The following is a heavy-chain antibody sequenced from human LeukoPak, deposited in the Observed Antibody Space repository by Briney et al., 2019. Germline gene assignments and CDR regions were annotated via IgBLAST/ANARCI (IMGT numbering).Heavy chain of an antibody. V-gene: IGHV1-69*06. J-gene: IGHJ6*03. Sequence: GASVKVSCKAAGYTFTSYGISWVRQAPGQGLEWMGGIIPIFGTANYAQKFQGRVTITADKSTSTAYMELSSLRSEDTAVYYCGLGPAEPDWNSPDYYYYYMDVWGKGTTVTVSS. CDR1: GYTFTSYG. CDR2: IIPIFGTA. D-gene: IGHD1-7*01. CDR3: GLGPAEPDWNSPDYYYYYMDV.